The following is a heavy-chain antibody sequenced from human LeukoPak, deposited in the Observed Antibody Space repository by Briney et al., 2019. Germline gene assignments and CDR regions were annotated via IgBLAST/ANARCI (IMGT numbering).Heavy chain of an antibody. J-gene: IGHJ4*02. CDR1: GFTFSSYA. V-gene: IGHV3-23*01. CDR3: AKGIAVAGKYYFDY. D-gene: IGHD6-19*01. Sequence: PGGSLRLSCAASGFTFSSYAMSWVRQAPGKGLEWVSAISGSGGSTYYADSVKGRFTISRDNSKNTLYLQMNSLRAEGTAVYYCAKGIAVAGKYYFDYWGQGTLVTVSS. CDR2: ISGSGGST.